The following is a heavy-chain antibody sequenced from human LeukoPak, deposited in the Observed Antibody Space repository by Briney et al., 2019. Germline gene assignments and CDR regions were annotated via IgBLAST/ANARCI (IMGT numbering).Heavy chain of an antibody. Sequence: SETLSLTCTVSGGSISRSSHFWGWIRQPPGKGLECIGSISYSGTTYFAPSLKSRVTISVDTSKNQFSLRLSSVTAADTAVYYCARGNGSGSYYSPPYFDYWGQGTLVTVSS. V-gene: IGHV4-39*01. CDR2: ISYSGTT. CDR1: GGSISRSSHF. J-gene: IGHJ4*02. D-gene: IGHD3-10*01. CDR3: ARGNGSGSYYSPPYFDY.